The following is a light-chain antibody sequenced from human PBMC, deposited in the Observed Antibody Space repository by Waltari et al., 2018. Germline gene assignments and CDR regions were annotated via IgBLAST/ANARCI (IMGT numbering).Light chain of an antibody. Sequence: QSPLTHPASVAGCPGRSVSVACTGTRRPVGDYHHDSWYQQHPGKAPKPMLYEVTNRPSGVSNRFSGSKAGNTASLTISGLQAEDEADYYCSSYTSTSTVLFGGGTKLTVL. V-gene: IGLV2-14*01. J-gene: IGLJ2*01. CDR3: SSYTSTSTVL. CDR2: EVT. CDR1: RRPVGDYHH.